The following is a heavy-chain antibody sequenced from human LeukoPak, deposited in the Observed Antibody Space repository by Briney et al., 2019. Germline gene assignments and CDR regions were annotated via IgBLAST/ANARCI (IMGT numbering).Heavy chain of an antibody. D-gene: IGHD3-10*02. CDR2: IGIYNKP. CDR3: ARDLHYYVPMDV. J-gene: IGHJ6*02. V-gene: IGHV3-23*01. Sequence: GGSLRLSCAASGFTFSAYAMTWVRQAPGQGLEGVSSIGIYNKPYYSESVKGRFAISRDNSKSMLFLQLNSLRAEDTALYYCARDLHYYVPMDVWGQGTTVTVSS. CDR1: GFTFSAYA.